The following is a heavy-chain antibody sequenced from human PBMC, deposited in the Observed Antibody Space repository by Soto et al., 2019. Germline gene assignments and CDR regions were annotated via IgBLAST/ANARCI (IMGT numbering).Heavy chain of an antibody. V-gene: IGHV1-18*01. D-gene: IGHD3-3*01. CDR2: ISAYNGNT. CDR1: GYTFTSYG. CDR3: ARDSWSKEVLRFLEWSHDAFDI. Sequence: GASVKGSCKASGYTFTSYGISWVRQAPGQGLEWMGWISAYNGNTNYAQKLQGRVTMITDTSTSTAYMGLRSLRSDDTAVYYCARDSWSKEVLRFLEWSHDAFDIWGQGTMVTVSS. J-gene: IGHJ3*02.